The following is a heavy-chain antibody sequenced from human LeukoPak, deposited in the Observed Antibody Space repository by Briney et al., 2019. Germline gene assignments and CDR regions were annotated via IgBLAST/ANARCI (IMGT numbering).Heavy chain of an antibody. CDR1: GGTFSSYA. CDR3: ARRRYCSSTSCYSGFDY. J-gene: IGHJ4*02. V-gene: IGHV1-69*05. Sequence: SVKVSCKASGGTFSSYAISWVRQATGQGLEWMGGIIPIFGTANYAQKCQGRVTITTDESTSTAYMELSSLRSEDTAVYYCARRRYCSSTSCYSGFDYWGQGTLVSVSS. CDR2: IIPIFGTA. D-gene: IGHD2-2*02.